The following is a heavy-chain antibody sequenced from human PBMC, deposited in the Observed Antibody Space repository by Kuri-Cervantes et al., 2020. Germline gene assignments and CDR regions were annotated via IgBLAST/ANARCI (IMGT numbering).Heavy chain of an antibody. J-gene: IGHJ4*02. CDR2: IWYDGSNK. CDR1: GFTFSSDA. D-gene: IGHD3-3*01. Sequence: GESLKISCAASGFTFSSDAMHWVRQAPGKGPEWVAVIWYDGSNKCYADSVKGRFTISRDNSKNTLYLQMNSLRAEDTAVYYCARGSYDFWSGYPAYYFDYWGQGTLVTVSS. V-gene: IGHV3-33*08. CDR3: ARGSYDFWSGYPAYYFDY.